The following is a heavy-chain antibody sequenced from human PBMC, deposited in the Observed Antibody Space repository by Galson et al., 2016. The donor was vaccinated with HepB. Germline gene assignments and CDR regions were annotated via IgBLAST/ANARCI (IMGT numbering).Heavy chain of an antibody. Sequence: QSGAEVKKPGESLKISCKASGYSFANHWIGWVRQVPGKGPEWMGIIYPGDSDTRYSPSFEGQVTISADKSISTVFLQWSSLKASDSGIYYCAKHRRESGYYRDHFDIWGQGTMVTVSS. CDR3: AKHRRESGYYRDHFDI. D-gene: IGHD3-22*01. V-gene: IGHV5-51*01. J-gene: IGHJ3*02. CDR2: IYPGDSDT. CDR1: GYSFANHW.